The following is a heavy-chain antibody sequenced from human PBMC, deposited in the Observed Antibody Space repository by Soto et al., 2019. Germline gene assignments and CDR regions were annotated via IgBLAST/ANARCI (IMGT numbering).Heavy chain of an antibody. CDR2: MSYSGST. J-gene: IGHJ4*02. D-gene: IGHD1-1*01. CDR1: GDSVSSNDYY. V-gene: IGHV4-39*01. Sequence: QLQAQESGPGLVKPSETLSLTCTVSGDSVSSNDYYWGWVRQPPEKSLEWIATMSYSGSTYYNPSLRSRVTIATDTSKNLFTLKLSSVTAADTAVYYCARHRLSGTTGLPYRFDYWGQGSLVTVSS. CDR3: ARHRLSGTTGLPYRFDY.